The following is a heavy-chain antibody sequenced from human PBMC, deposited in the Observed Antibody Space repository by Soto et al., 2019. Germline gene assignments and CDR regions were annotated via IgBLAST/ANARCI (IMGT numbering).Heavy chain of an antibody. CDR3: ARIPAIFGVVIIRGAFDI. V-gene: IGHV1-69*06. CDR2: IIPIFGTA. CDR1: GGTFSSYA. D-gene: IGHD3-3*01. Sequence: SVKVSCKASGGTFSSYAISWVRQAPGQGLEWMGGIIPIFGTANHAQKFQGRVTITADKSTSTAYMELSSLRSEDTAVYYCARIPAIFGVVIIRGAFDIWGQGTMVTVSS. J-gene: IGHJ3*02.